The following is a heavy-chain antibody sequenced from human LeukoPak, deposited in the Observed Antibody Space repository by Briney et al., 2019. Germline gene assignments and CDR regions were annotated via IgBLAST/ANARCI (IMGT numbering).Heavy chain of an antibody. CDR3: AREGGITIFGVATEMYYFDY. CDR1: GGTFSSYA. D-gene: IGHD3-3*01. Sequence: ASVKVSCKASGGTFSSYAISWVRQAPGQGLEWMGGIIPIFGTANYAQKFQGRVTITADESTSTTYMELSSLRSEDTAVYYCAREGGITIFGVATEMYYFDYWGQGTLVTVSS. J-gene: IGHJ4*02. CDR2: IIPIFGTA. V-gene: IGHV1-69*13.